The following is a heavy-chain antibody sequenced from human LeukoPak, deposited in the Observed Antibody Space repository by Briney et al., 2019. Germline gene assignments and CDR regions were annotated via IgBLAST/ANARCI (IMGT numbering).Heavy chain of an antibody. CDR3: AKELYCSSTSCAQFDP. J-gene: IGHJ5*02. CDR2: ISTSGGST. CDR1: GFTFSSYA. V-gene: IGHV3-23*01. Sequence: PGGSLRLSCVASGFTFSSYAMNWVRQAPGKGLEWVSVISTSGGSTYYADSVKGRFTISRDNSKNTLYLQMSSLRAEDTAIYYCAKELYCSSTSCAQFDPWGQGTLVTVSS. D-gene: IGHD2-2*01.